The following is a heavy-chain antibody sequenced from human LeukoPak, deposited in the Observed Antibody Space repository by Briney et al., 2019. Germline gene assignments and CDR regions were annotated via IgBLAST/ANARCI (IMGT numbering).Heavy chain of an antibody. CDR3: ARRFGTAMVTHWFDP. V-gene: IGHV5-51*01. CDR1: GYSFTSYW. J-gene: IGHJ5*02. D-gene: IGHD5-18*01. Sequence: GESLKISCKGSGYSFTSYWIGWVRQVPGKGLEWMGIIYPGDSDTRYSPSFQGQVTISADKSISTAYLPWSSLKASDTAMYYCARRFGTAMVTHWFDPWGQGTLVTVSS. CDR2: IYPGDSDT.